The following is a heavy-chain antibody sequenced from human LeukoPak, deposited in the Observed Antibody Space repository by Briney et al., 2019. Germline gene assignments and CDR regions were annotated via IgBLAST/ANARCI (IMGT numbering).Heavy chain of an antibody. V-gene: IGHV4-31*03. Sequence: PSETLSLTCTVCGGSISSGGYYWSWIRQHPGKGLEWIGYIYYSGSTYYNPSLKSRVTISVDTSKNQFSLKLSSVTAADTAVYYCAGTISPDYYDSSGYSSSFDYWGQGTLVTVSS. J-gene: IGHJ4*02. CDR3: AGTISPDYYDSSGYSSSFDY. CDR1: GGSISSGGYY. D-gene: IGHD3-22*01. CDR2: IYYSGST.